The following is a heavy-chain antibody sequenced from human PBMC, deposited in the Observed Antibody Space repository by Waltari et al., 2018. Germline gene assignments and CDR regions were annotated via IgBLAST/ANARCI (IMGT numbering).Heavy chain of an antibody. Sequence: EVQLLESGGGLVQPGGSLRLSCAASGFTFSSYAMSWVRQAPGKGLEWVSAISGRGGSTYYVDSVKGRYTSSRDKSKNTRYLQMNSLRAEDTAGYYGAKEGSYGRAWGQGTLVTVSS. CDR1: GFTFSSYA. D-gene: IGHD5-18*01. J-gene: IGHJ5*02. V-gene: IGHV3-23*01. CDR3: AKEGSYGRA. CDR2: ISGRGGST.